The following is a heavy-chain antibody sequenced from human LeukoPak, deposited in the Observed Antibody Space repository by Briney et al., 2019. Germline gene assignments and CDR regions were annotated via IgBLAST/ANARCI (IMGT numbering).Heavy chain of an antibody. CDR1: GGTFSSYA. J-gene: IGHJ6*02. CDR2: IIPILDIA. Sequence: GASVKVSCKASGGTFSSYALTWVRQAPGQGLEWMGRIIPILDIANSAQTFQGRVTITADKSTSTAYIELSSLSSEDTAVYYCARDQGVIAPPPYGLDVWGQGTTVTVS. CDR3: ARDQGVIAPPPYGLDV. D-gene: IGHD3-10*01. V-gene: IGHV1-69*04.